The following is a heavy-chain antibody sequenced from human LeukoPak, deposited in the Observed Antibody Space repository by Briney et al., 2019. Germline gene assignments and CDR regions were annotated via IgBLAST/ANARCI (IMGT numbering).Heavy chain of an antibody. CDR2: ISSSSSYI. CDR1: GFTFSSYS. Sequence: PGGSLRLSCAASGFTFSSYSMNWVRQAPGKGLEWVSSISSSSSYIYYADSVKGRFTISRDNAKNSLYLQMNGLRAEDTAVYYCASRDLSTSCYDYWGQGTLVTVSS. V-gene: IGHV3-21*01. CDR3: ASRDLSTSCYDY. J-gene: IGHJ4*02. D-gene: IGHD2-2*01.